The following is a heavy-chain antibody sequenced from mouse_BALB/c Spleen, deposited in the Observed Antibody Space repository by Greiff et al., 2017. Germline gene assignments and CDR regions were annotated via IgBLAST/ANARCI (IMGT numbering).Heavy chain of an antibody. V-gene: IGHV3-2*02. CDR3: AGDYDGYYAMDY. Sequence: EVQGVESGPGLVKPSQSLSLTCTVTGYSITSDYAWNWIRQFPGNKLEWMGYISYSGSTSYNPSLKSRISITRDTSKNQFFLQLNSVTTEDTATYYCAGDYDGYYAMDYWGQGTSVTVSS. CDR2: ISYSGST. CDR1: GYSITSDYA. D-gene: IGHD2-4*01. J-gene: IGHJ4*01.